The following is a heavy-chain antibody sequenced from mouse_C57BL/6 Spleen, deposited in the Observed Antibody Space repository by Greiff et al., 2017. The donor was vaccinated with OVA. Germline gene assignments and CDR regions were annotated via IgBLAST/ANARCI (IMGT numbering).Heavy chain of an antibody. J-gene: IGHJ2*01. CDR2: IYPGDGDT. CDR1: GYAFSSSW. CDR3: ASLYSNFYYFDY. V-gene: IGHV1-82*01. Sequence: QVQLQQSGPELVKPGASVKISCKASGYAFSSSWMNWVKQRPGKGLEWIGRIYPGDGDTNYNGKFKGKATLTADKSSSTAYMQLSSLTSEDSAVYFCASLYSNFYYFDYWGQGTTLTVSS. D-gene: IGHD2-5*01.